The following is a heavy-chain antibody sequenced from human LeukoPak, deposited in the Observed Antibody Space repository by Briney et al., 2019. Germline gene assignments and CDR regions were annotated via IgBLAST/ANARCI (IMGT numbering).Heavy chain of an antibody. D-gene: IGHD6-19*01. V-gene: IGHV3-30*04. Sequence: GGSLRLSCAASGFTFSTYAMHWVRQAPGKGLEWVAVISYDGSNKYYADSVKGRFTISRDNSKNTLYLQMNSLRAKDTAVYYCARGLYSSGWYLDYWGQGILVTVSS. CDR1: GFTFSTYA. CDR3: ARGLYSSGWYLDY. J-gene: IGHJ4*02. CDR2: ISYDGSNK.